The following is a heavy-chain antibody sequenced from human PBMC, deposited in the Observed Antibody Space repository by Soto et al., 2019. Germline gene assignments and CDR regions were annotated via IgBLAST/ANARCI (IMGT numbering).Heavy chain of an antibody. Sequence: GGSLRLSCAASGFTFSSYSMNWVRQAPGKGLEWVSSISSSSSYIYYADSVKGRFTISRDNAKNSLYLQMNSLRAEDTAVYYCARDSCGGDCLYYYMDVWGKGTTVTVSS. CDR3: ARDSCGGDCLYYYMDV. CDR2: ISSSSSYI. V-gene: IGHV3-21*01. CDR1: GFTFSSYS. J-gene: IGHJ6*03. D-gene: IGHD2-21*01.